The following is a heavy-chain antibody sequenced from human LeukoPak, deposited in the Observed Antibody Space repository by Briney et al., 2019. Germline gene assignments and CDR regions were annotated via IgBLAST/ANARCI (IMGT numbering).Heavy chain of an antibody. Sequence: ASVKVSCKASGYTFTSYYTHWVRQAPGQGLEWMGIINPSGGSTSYAQKFQGRVTMTRDTSTSTVYMELSSLRSEDTAVYYCARDRGPYDILTGSPSFYFDYWGQGTLVTVSS. CDR1: GYTFTSYY. J-gene: IGHJ4*02. CDR2: INPSGGST. CDR3: ARDRGPYDILTGSPSFYFDY. V-gene: IGHV1-46*01. D-gene: IGHD3-9*01.